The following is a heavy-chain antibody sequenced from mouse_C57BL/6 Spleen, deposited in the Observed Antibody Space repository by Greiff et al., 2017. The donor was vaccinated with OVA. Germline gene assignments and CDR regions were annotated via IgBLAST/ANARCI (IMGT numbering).Heavy chain of an antibody. J-gene: IGHJ2*01. CDR2: INPSSGYT. D-gene: IGHD1-1*01. CDR3: ARLEFITTVVDY. CDR1: GYTFTSYT. V-gene: IGHV1-4*01. Sequence: VQLQQSGAELARPGASVKMSCKASGYTFTSYTMHWVKQRPGQGLEWIGYINPSSGYTKYNQKFKDKATLTADKSSSTAYMQRGSLTSEDSAVYYCARLEFITTVVDYWGQGTTLTVSS.